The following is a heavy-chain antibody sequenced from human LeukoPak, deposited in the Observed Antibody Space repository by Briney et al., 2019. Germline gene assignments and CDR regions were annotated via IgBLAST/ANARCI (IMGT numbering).Heavy chain of an antibody. CDR2: INHSGST. J-gene: IGHJ1*01. V-gene: IGHV4-34*01. CDR3: ARLTVVPAAIGA. Sequence: KPSETLSLTCAVYGGSFSGYYWSWIRQPPGKGLEWIGEINHSGSTNYNPSLKSRVTISVDTSKNQFSLKLSSVTAADTAVYYCARLTVVPAAIGAWGQGTLVTVSS. D-gene: IGHD2-2*02. CDR1: GGSFSGYY.